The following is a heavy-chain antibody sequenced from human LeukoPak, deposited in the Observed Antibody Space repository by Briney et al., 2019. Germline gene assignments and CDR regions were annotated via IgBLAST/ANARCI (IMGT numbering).Heavy chain of an antibody. CDR2: INHSGST. Sequence: SETLSLTCAVYGGSFSGYYWSWIRQPPGKGLEWIGEINHSGSTNYNPSLKSRVTISVDTSKNQFSLKLSSVTAADTAVYYCARDRRSSIVGAVNWFDPWGQGTLVTVSS. J-gene: IGHJ5*02. CDR3: ARDRRSSIVGAVNWFDP. V-gene: IGHV4-34*01. CDR1: GGSFSGYY. D-gene: IGHD1-26*01.